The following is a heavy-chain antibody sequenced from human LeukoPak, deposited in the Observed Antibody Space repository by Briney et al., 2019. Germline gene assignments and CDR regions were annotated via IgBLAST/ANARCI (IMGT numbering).Heavy chain of an antibody. CDR1: GFTFSNAW. D-gene: IGHD2-15*01. Sequence: PGGSLRLSCAASGFTFSNAWMSWVRQAPGKGLEWVSYISSGSGYTNYADSVKGRFTISRDNAKNSLYLQMNSLRAEDTALYYCARDRRNAATGISDCWGQGTLVTVSS. CDR2: ISSGSGYT. J-gene: IGHJ4*02. CDR3: ARDRRNAATGISDC. V-gene: IGHV3-11*05.